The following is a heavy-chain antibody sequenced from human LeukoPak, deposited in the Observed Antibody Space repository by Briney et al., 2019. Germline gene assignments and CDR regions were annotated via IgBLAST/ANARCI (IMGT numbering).Heavy chain of an antibody. J-gene: IGHJ4*02. CDR2: IYISRIT. Sequence: LETLSLTSTVSGGSISSYYWSSVQQPAGQGLEWIGRIYISRITNYNPSLKSRLTMSLDTSKNQFSLNLSSVTAADTAMYYCARNDLDCWGRGTLVTVSS. CDR3: ARNDLDC. D-gene: IGHD3-16*01. CDR1: GGSISSYY. V-gene: IGHV4-4*07.